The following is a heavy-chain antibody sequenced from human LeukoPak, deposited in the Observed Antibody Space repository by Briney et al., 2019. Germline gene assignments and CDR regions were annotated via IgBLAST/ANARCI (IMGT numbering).Heavy chain of an antibody. D-gene: IGHD2-2*03. CDR3: TTDGSPDYFDY. Sequence: PGGSLRLSCAASGFTFSNAWMSWVRQAPGKGLEWVGRTKSKTDGGTTDYAAPVKGRFTISRDDSKNTLYLQMNSLQTEDTAVYYCTTDGSPDYFDYWGQGTLVTVSS. V-gene: IGHV3-15*01. CDR2: TKSKTDGGTT. J-gene: IGHJ4*02. CDR1: GFTFSNAW.